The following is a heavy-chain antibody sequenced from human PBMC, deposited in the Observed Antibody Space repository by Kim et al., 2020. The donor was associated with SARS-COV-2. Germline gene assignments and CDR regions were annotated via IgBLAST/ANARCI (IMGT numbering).Heavy chain of an antibody. CDR3: ARDRMTTVTVDAFDI. D-gene: IGHD4-17*01. V-gene: IGHV3-21*01. Sequence: SVKGRFTISRDNAKHSLYLQMNSLRAEDTGVYYCARDRMTTVTVDAFDIWGQGKMVTVSS. J-gene: IGHJ3*02.